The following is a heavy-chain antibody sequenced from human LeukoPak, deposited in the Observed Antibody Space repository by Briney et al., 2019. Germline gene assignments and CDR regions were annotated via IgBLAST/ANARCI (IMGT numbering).Heavy chain of an antibody. J-gene: IGHJ4*02. Sequence: PSETLSLTCAVYGGSFSGYYWSWIRQPAGKGLEWIGRIYTSGSTNYNPSLKSRVTMSVDTSKNQFSLKLSSVTAADTAVYYCAREYYDILTGYPFFDYWGQGTLVTVSS. CDR2: IYTSGST. V-gene: IGHV4-4*07. CDR1: GGSFSGYY. CDR3: AREYYDILTGYPFFDY. D-gene: IGHD3-9*01.